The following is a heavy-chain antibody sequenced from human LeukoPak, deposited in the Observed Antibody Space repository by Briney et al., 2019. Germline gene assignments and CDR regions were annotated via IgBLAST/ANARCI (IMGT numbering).Heavy chain of an antibody. J-gene: IGHJ4*02. V-gene: IGHV3-11*04. CDR3: GRGHWGIDY. CDR2: ITNSGTDM. Sequence: GGPLRLSCAASGLTFSDHYMSWFRQAPGKGLEWISYITNSGTDMEYADSVKGRFTISRDNAKNSLFLQMNSLRAEDTAVYFCGRGHWGIDYWGQGTLVTVSS. D-gene: IGHD7-27*01. CDR1: GLTFSDHY.